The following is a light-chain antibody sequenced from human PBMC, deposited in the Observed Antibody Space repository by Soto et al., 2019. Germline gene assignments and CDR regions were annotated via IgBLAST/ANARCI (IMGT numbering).Light chain of an antibody. J-gene: IGKJ2*01. CDR3: QQYGSSPGT. V-gene: IGKV3-20*01. Sequence: EIVLTQSPGTLSLSPRERVTLSCRASQSITNSYVAWYQQKPGQAPRLLIYRASTRATGIPDRFSGSGSGTDFTLTISRLEPEDSAVFYCQQYGSSPGTFGQGTKLEIK. CDR2: RAS. CDR1: QSITNSY.